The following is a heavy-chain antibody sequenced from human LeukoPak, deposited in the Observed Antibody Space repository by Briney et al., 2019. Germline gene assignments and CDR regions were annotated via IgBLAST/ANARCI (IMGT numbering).Heavy chain of an antibody. Sequence: SETLSLTCTVSGGSISSYYWNWIRQPPGKGLEWIGYIYYSGSTNYNPSLKSRVTISVDTSKNQFSLKLSSVTAADTAVYYCARHLLYYYDSSGYSSYYYGMDVWGQGTTVTVSS. J-gene: IGHJ6*02. D-gene: IGHD3-22*01. V-gene: IGHV4-59*08. CDR3: ARHLLYYYDSSGYSSYYYGMDV. CDR1: GGSISSYY. CDR2: IYYSGST.